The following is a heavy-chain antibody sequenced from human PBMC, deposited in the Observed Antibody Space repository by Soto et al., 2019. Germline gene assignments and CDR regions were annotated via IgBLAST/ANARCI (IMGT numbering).Heavy chain of an antibody. D-gene: IGHD3-22*01. V-gene: IGHV4-30-4*01. J-gene: IGHJ3*01. CDR3: ATVPTYYYDGSGYANAFDV. CDR1: GASINSGDYY. CDR2: IYYSGSI. Sequence: SETLSLTCTVSGASINSGDYYWSWIRQPPGKGLEWIGYIYYSGSIYHNPSLKSRVIISVDMPKNQFSPKLSSVTAADTAVYYCATVPTYYYDGSGYANAFDVWGQGTMVTVSS.